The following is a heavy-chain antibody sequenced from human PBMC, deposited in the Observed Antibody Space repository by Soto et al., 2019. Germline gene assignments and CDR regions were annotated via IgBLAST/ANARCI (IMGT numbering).Heavy chain of an antibody. V-gene: IGHV4-34*01. D-gene: IGHD2-21*02. J-gene: IGHJ6*03. Sequence: QVQLQQWGAGLLKPSETLSLTCAVYGGSFSDYYWTWIRQPPGKGLEWIGEINHRGSTNYNPSLKSRVTISVDTSKNQFSLKLSSVTAADTAVYSCARTVMTSSSYYYMDVWGEGTTVTVSS. CDR3: ARTVMTSSSYYYMDV. CDR2: INHRGST. CDR1: GGSFSDYY.